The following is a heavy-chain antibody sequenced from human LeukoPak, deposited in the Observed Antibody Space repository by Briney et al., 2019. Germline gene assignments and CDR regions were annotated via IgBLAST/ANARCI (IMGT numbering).Heavy chain of an antibody. CDR2: ISDNGAYS. CDR1: GFTFITHA. D-gene: IGHD2-2*02. CDR3: ARGYCDRSTCYTSESHLDY. J-gene: IGHJ4*02. V-gene: IGHV3-23*01. Sequence: GGSLRLSCAASGFTFITHAMSWVRQAPGKGLEWVSSISDNGAYSYYSDSVRGRFFISRDTPRNTLYLQMNSLRAEDTAIYYCARGYCDRSTCYTSESHLDYWGQGALVTVSS.